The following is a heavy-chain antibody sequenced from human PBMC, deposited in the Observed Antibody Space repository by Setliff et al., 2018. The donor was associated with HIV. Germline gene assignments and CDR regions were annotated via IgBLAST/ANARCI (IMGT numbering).Heavy chain of an antibody. D-gene: IGHD2-21*01. CDR1: GFPFSGSA. J-gene: IGHJ5*02. CDR2: IKTQPSNYAT. Sequence: GESLKISCAASGFPFSGSAIHWVRRASGKGLEWVGRIKTQPSNYATAYGASMEGRSTISRDDSKSTAYLQLSSLKVDDMAMYFCAASADGDCATTSCTNWFDPWGQGTLVTVSS. CDR3: AASADGDCATTSCTNWFDP. V-gene: IGHV3-73*01.